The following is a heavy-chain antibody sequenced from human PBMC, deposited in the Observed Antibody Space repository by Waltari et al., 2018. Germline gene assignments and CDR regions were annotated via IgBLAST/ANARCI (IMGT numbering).Heavy chain of an antibody. CDR3: ASVEYSSPGL. CDR2: ISYDGSNK. Sequence: QVQLVESGGGVVQPGRSLRLSCAASGFTFSSYAMHWVRQAPGKGLEWVAVISYDGSNKYYADSVKGRFTISRDNSKNTLYLQMNSLRAEDTAVYYCASVEYSSPGLWGQGTLVTVSS. D-gene: IGHD6-6*01. J-gene: IGHJ4*02. CDR1: GFTFSSYA. V-gene: IGHV3-30*01.